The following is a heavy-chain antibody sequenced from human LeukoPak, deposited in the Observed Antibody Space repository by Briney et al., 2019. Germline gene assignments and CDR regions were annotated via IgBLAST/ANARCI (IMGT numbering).Heavy chain of an antibody. D-gene: IGHD3-10*01. Sequence: PGGSLRLLCAPSGFTFRNYWMNWVRQAPGKGLEWVANIKQDGSEKHYVDSVKGRFTISRDNAKNSLYLQMNSLRVDDTAVYYCARDRDGAESHGFDAFDLWGQGTIVTASS. V-gene: IGHV3-7*01. CDR3: ARDRDGAESHGFDAFDL. CDR2: IKQDGSEK. J-gene: IGHJ3*01. CDR1: GFTFRNYW.